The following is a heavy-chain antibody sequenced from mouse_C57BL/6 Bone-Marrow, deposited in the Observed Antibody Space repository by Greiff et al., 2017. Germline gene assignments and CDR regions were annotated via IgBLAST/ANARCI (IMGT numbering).Heavy chain of an antibody. CDR3: ARHNPIYTYFDY. CDR2: ISSGGSYT. V-gene: IGHV5-6*02. D-gene: IGHD1-3*01. Sequence: DVMLVESGGDLVKPGGSLKLSCAASGFTFSSYGMSWVRQTPDKRLEWVATISSGGSYTYYPDSVKGRFTISRDNAKNTLYLQMSSLKSEDTAMYYCARHNPIYTYFDYWGQGTTLTVSS. J-gene: IGHJ2*01. CDR1: GFTFSSYG.